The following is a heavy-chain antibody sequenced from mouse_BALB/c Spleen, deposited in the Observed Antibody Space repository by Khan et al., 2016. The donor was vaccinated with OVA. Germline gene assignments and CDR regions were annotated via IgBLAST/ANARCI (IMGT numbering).Heavy chain of an antibody. CDR3: ASSGYWAWFDS. D-gene: IGHD2-3*01. J-gene: IGHJ3*01. V-gene: IGHV5-17*02. Sequence: EVELVESGGGLVQPGGSRKLSCTASGFTFSSFGMHWVRQAPEKGLEWVAYIGSDSSTIYYADTVKGRFTISRDNPKNTLLLQLTSLRSEDTAMYYCASSGYWAWFDSWGQGTLVTVSA. CDR1: GFTFSSFG. CDR2: IGSDSSTI.